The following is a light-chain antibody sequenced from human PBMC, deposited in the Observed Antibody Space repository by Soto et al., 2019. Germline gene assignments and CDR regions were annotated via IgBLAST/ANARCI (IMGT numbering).Light chain of an antibody. CDR1: SSDVGTYNL. CDR2: EGT. Sequence: QSALTQPASVSGSPGQSITISCTGNSSDVGTYNLVSWYQHHPGKAPQLMIYEGTKRPSGVSDRFSGSKSGNTASLTISGLQAEDEADYHCCSYAGSSTYVFGTGTKLTVL. V-gene: IGLV2-23*01. J-gene: IGLJ1*01. CDR3: CSYAGSSTYV.